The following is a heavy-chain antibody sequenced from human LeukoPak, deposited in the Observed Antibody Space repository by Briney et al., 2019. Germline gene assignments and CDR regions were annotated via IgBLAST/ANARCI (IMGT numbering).Heavy chain of an antibody. D-gene: IGHD3-10*01. V-gene: IGHV3-7*01. J-gene: IGHJ5*02. CDR3: ARGGPAGTGDL. CDR1: GFTFRSYW. Sequence: GGSLRLSCAASGFTFRSYWMTWVRQSPGKGLERVANIKQDGSETYHVDSVKGRFTISRDNAKDSLYLEMNSLRAEDAAVYYCARGGPAGTGDLWGQGTLVTVSS. CDR2: IKQDGSET.